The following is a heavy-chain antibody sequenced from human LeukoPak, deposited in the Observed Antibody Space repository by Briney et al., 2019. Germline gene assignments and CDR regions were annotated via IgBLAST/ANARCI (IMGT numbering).Heavy chain of an antibody. CDR3: ARSWELLIEFGAFDI. CDR1: GYTFTSFG. D-gene: IGHD1-26*01. V-gene: IGHV1-69*13. J-gene: IGHJ3*02. CDR2: IIPIFGTA. Sequence: SVKVSCKASGYTFTSFGISWVRQAPGQGLEWMGGIIPIFGTANYAQKFQGRVTITADESTSTAYMELSSLRSEDTAVYYCARSWELLIEFGAFDIRGQGTMVTVSS.